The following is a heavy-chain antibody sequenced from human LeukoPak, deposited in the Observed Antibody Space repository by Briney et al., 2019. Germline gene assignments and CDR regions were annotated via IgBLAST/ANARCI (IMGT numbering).Heavy chain of an antibody. CDR1: GFAFSDYY. CDR2: ISSSGSTI. Sequence: PGGSLRLSCAASGFAFSDYYMSWIRQAPGKGLEWVSYISSSGSTIYYADSVKGRFTISRDNAKNSLYLQMNSLRAEDTAVYYCAREWAVVAAFTALDYWGQGTLVTVSS. J-gene: IGHJ4*02. CDR3: AREWAVVAAFTALDY. D-gene: IGHD2-15*01. V-gene: IGHV3-11*01.